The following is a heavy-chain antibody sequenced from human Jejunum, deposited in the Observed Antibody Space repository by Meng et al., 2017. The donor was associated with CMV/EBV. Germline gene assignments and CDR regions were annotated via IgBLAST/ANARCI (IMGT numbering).Heavy chain of an antibody. Sequence: FTVSSYGMHGVRQAPGKGLEWVAFIRDDGSNKYYRDSVKGRFTISRDNSKSTLYLQMNSLRAEDTAVYYCAKRSEWPSTSNYFDYWGQGTLVTVSS. CDR2: IRDDGSNK. CDR3: AKRSEWPSTSNYFDY. J-gene: IGHJ4*02. CDR1: FTVSSYG. V-gene: IGHV3-30*02. D-gene: IGHD3-3*01.